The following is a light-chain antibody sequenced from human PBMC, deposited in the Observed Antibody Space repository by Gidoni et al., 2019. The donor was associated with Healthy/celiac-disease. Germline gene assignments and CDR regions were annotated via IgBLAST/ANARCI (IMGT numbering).Light chain of an antibody. V-gene: IGLV3-1*01. J-gene: IGLJ2*01. CDR2: QDS. CDR3: QAWDSSTHVV. CDR1: KLGDIY. Sequence: SYELTQPPTVSVSHGQTASITCSGDKLGDIYAGWYQQKPGQSPVLVIYQDSKRPSGIPGRFSGSNSGNTATLTLSGTQAMDEADYYCQAWDSSTHVVFGGGTKLTVL.